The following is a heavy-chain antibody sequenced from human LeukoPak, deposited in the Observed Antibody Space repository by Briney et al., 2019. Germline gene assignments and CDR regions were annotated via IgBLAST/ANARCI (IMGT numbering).Heavy chain of an antibody. J-gene: IGHJ4*02. V-gene: IGHV1-69*05. D-gene: IGHD3-10*01. CDR2: IIPIFGTA. CDR1: GGTFSSYA. CDR3: ASLILGSNYYFDY. Sequence: ASVKVSCKASGGTFSSYAISWVRQAPGQGLEWMGRIIPIFGTANYAQKFQGRFTITTDESTSTAYMELSSLRSEDTAVYYCASLILGSNYYFDYWGQGTLVTVSS.